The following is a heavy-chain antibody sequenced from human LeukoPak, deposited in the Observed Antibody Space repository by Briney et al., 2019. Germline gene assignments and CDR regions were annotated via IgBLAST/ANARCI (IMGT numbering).Heavy chain of an antibody. CDR3: ARIGEFKDYDY. Sequence: PSETLSLICAVSGGSFSDYYWTWIRQPPGKGLEWIGEINHSGSTNYNPSLKSRVTISVDKSKNQFSLKLSSVTAADTAVYYCARIGEFKDYDYWGQGTLVTVSS. V-gene: IGHV4-34*01. J-gene: IGHJ4*02. D-gene: IGHD3-10*01. CDR1: GGSFSDYY. CDR2: INHSGST.